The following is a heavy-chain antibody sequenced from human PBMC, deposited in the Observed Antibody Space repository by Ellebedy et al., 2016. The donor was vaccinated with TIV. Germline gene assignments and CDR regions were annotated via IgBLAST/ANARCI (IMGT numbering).Heavy chain of an antibody. D-gene: IGHD3-10*01. V-gene: IGHV1-46*01. CDR1: GYTFTGFF. J-gene: IGHJ5*02. Sequence: AASVKVSCKASGYTFTGFFMHWVRQAPGQGLEWMGIINPSGAYTTYAQQFQGRVTMTRDTSTSTVYMELSSLRSEDMAVYYCARDSGLRGGNWLDPWGQGTLVTVSS. CDR2: INPSGAYT. CDR3: ARDSGLRGGNWLDP.